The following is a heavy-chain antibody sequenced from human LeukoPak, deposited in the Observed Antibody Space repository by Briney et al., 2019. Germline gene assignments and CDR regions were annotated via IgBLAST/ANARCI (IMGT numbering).Heavy chain of an antibody. D-gene: IGHD1-26*01. J-gene: IGHJ4*02. CDR2: FDPEDGET. Sequence: ASVKVSCKVSGYTLTELSMHWVRQAPGKGLEWMGGFDPEDGETIYAQKFQGRVTMTEDSSTDTAYMELRSLSSDDTAVYYCARDYRGSYYFYWGQGTLVTVSS. CDR1: GYTLTELS. V-gene: IGHV1-24*01. CDR3: ARDYRGSYYFY.